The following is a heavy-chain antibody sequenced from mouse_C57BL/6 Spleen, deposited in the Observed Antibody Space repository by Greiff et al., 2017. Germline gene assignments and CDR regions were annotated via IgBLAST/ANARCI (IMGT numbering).Heavy chain of an antibody. Sequence: EVKLQQSGPGLAKPSQTLSLTCSVTGYSITSDYWNWIRKFPGNKLEYMGYISYSGNTYYNPSLKSRISITRDTSKNQYYLQLNSVTTEDTATYYCARGYGSRRGWYFDVWGTGTTVTVSS. V-gene: IGHV3-8*01. D-gene: IGHD1-1*01. CDR3: ARGYGSRRGWYFDV. J-gene: IGHJ1*03. CDR1: GYSITSDY. CDR2: ISYSGNT.